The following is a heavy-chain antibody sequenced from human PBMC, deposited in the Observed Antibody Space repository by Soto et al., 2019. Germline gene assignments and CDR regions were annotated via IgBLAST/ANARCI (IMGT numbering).Heavy chain of an antibody. J-gene: IGHJ4*02. D-gene: IGHD4-17*01. V-gene: IGHV3-74*01. Sequence: GGSLRLSCAASGFTFSSYWMHWVRQAPGKGLVRVSRINTDGSTTSYADSVKGRFTISRDNAKNTLFLQMNSLRAEDTAVYYCARVRHGDWYFDDWGQGTRVTVAS. CDR3: ARVRHGDWYFDD. CDR2: INTDGSTT. CDR1: GFTFSSYW.